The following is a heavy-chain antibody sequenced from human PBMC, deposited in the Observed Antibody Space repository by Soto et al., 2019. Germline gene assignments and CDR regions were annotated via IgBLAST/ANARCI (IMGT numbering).Heavy chain of an antibody. J-gene: IGHJ5*02. CDR1: GFTFSSYS. CDR2: ISSSSSTI. Sequence: PGGSLRLSCAASGFTFSSYSMNWVRQAPGKGLEWVSYISSSSSTIYYADSVKGRFTISRDNAENSLYLQMNSLRAEDTAVYYCARSETSITIFGVVPWFDPWGQGTLVTVSS. D-gene: IGHD3-3*01. CDR3: ARSETSITIFGVVPWFDP. V-gene: IGHV3-48*01.